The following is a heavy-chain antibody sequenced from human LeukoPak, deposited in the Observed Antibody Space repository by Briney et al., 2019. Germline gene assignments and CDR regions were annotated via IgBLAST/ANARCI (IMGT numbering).Heavy chain of an antibody. V-gene: IGHV3-33*01. D-gene: IGHD3-10*01. CDR1: GFPFSSYG. CDR2: ISYDGSNE. Sequence: PGRSLRLSCAASGFPFSSYGMHWVRQAPGKGLEWVTLISYDGSNEYYADSVKGRFTISRDSSEDTLFLQMNSLRVEDTAVYYCARDAYSSGSYYFDYWGQGTLVTVSS. J-gene: IGHJ4*02. CDR3: ARDAYSSGSYYFDY.